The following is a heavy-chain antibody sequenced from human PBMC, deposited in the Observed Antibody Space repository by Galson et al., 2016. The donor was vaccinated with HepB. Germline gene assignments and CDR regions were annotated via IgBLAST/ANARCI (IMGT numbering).Heavy chain of an antibody. CDR1: AYTFISDG. CDR2: ISPHGGNT. D-gene: IGHD2-2*01. Sequence: SVKVSCEASAYTFISDGISWVRQAPGQGLEWMGWISPHGGNTNYAHKFQGRVTMTTDTSTSTAYMVLRSLRADDTAVYYCARDLGYCTRTTFYRNWFDPWGQGTLVTVSS. V-gene: IGHV1-18*04. CDR3: ARDLGYCTRTTFYRNWFDP. J-gene: IGHJ5*02.